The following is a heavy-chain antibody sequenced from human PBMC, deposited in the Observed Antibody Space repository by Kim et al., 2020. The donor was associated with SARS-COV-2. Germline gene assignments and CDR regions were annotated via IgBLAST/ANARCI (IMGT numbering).Heavy chain of an antibody. CDR3: ARVDWDPKNWYFDL. Sequence: ASVKVSCKASGYTFTSYDINWVRQATGQGLEWMGWMNPNSGNTGYAQKFQGRVTMTRNTSISTAYMELSSLRSEDTAVYYCARVDWDPKNWYFDLWGRGTLVTVSS. CDR1: GYTFTSYD. D-gene: IGHD3-9*01. V-gene: IGHV1-8*01. CDR2: MNPNSGNT. J-gene: IGHJ2*01.